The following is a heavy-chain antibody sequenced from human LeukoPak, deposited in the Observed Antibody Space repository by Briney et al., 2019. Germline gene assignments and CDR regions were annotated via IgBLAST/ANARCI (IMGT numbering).Heavy chain of an antibody. J-gene: IGHJ4*02. CDR2: ISSSSIYI. V-gene: IGHV3-21*04. D-gene: IGHD2-15*01. CDR1: GFTFSSYS. CDR3: AKSGLNRFDY. Sequence: KSGGSLRLSCAASGFTFSSYSMNWVRQAPGKGLEWVSSISSSSIYIYYADSMKGRFTISRDNAKNSLYLQMNSRRAEDTAVYYCAKSGLNRFDYWGQGTLVTVSS.